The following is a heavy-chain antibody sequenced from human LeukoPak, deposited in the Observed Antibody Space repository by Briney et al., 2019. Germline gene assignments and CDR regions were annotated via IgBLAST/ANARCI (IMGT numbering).Heavy chain of an antibody. D-gene: IGHD3-9*01. CDR2: INSDGSST. Sequence: GGSLRLSCAASGFTFSSYWMHWVRHAPGKGLVWVSRINSDGSSTSYADSVKGRFTISRDNAKNTLYLQMNSLRAEDTAVYYCARDPTGGYYDILTGYVYWGQGTLVTVSS. J-gene: IGHJ4*02. CDR3: ARDPTGGYYDILTGYVY. CDR1: GFTFSSYW. V-gene: IGHV3-74*01.